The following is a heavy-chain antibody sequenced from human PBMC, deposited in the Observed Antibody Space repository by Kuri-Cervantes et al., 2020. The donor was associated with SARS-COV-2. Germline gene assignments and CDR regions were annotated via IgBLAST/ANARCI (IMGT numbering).Heavy chain of an antibody. CDR3: ASEGSGYYFALPAPQYGMDV. Sequence: GGSLRLSCAASGFTFSSYAMHWVRQAPGKGLEYVSAISSNGGSTYYANSVKGRFTISRDNSKNTLYLQMGSLRAEDMAVYYCASEGSGYYFALPAPQYGMDVWGQGTTVTVSS. CDR1: GFTFSSYA. CDR2: ISSNGGST. J-gene: IGHJ6*02. V-gene: IGHV3-64*01. D-gene: IGHD3-22*01.